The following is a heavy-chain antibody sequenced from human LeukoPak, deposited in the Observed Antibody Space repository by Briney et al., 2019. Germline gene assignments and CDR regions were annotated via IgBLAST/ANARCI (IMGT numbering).Heavy chain of an antibody. CDR1: GGSISSSSYY. V-gene: IGHV4-39*01. J-gene: IGHJ4*02. CDR2: MYYSGST. D-gene: IGHD6-19*01. CDR3: ARSSSGWNTDYFDY. Sequence: PPETPCLTCTVSGGSISSSSYYWGWIRQPPGKGLEWIGSMYYSGSTYYNPSLKSRVTISVDTSKNQFSLKLSSVTAADTAVYYCARSSSGWNTDYFDYGGQETLGSVSS.